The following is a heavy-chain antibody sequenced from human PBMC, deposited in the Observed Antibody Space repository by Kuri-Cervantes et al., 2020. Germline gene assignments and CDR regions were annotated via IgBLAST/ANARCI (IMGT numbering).Heavy chain of an antibody. CDR2: MYPNSGNT. J-gene: IGHJ4*01. CDR3: ATVNYDFWSGMSY. V-gene: IGHV1-8*02. D-gene: IGHD3-3*01. CDR1: GYTFTSYG. Sequence: ASVKVSCKASGYTFTSYGISWVRQAPGQGLEWMGWMYPNSGNTGYAQKFQGRVTMTEDTSTDTAYMELSSLRSEDTAVYYCATVNYDFWSGMSYWGQGNLVHGAS.